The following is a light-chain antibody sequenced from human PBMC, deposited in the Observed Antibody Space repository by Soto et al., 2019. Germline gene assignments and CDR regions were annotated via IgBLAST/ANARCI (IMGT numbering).Light chain of an antibody. CDR1: QSISSW. V-gene: IGKV1-5*01. J-gene: IGKJ1*01. CDR3: QQYNSYST. Sequence: DFQMSQSPSTLSAYVGGRVTITCRASQSISSWLAWYQQKPGKAPKLLIYDASSLESGVPSRFSGSGSGTEFTLTISSLQPDDFATYYCQQYNSYSTFGQGTKVDI. CDR2: DAS.